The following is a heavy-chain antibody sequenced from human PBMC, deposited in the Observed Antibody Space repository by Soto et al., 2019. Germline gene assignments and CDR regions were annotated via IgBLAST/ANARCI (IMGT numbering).Heavy chain of an antibody. Sequence: TGGSLRLSCAASGFTFSSYGMYWVRQAPGKGLEWVAVISYDGSSKYYADSVKGRLTISRDNSENTLYLQMNSLRAEDTAVYYCAKGSIAGATKDWFDPWGQGTLVTVSS. CDR1: GFTFSSYG. J-gene: IGHJ5*02. CDR2: ISYDGSSK. V-gene: IGHV3-30*18. CDR3: AKGSIAGATKDWFDP. D-gene: IGHD1-26*01.